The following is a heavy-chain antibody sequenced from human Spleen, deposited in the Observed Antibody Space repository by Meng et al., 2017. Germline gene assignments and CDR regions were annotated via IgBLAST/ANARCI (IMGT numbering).Heavy chain of an antibody. V-gene: IGHV6-1*01. CDR3: ARDLYYFDS. Sequence: LRLSCAISGDSVSSNSAAWNWIRQSPSRGLEWMGSTYYRSKWYNDYAVSVNSRITINPDTSKNQISLQLNSVTPEDTAVYYCARDLYYFDSWGQGTLVTVSS. CDR2: TYYRSKWYN. CDR1: GDSVSSNSAA. J-gene: IGHJ4*02.